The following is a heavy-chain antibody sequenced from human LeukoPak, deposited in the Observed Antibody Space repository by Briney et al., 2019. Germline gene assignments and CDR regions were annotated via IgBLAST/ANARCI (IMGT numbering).Heavy chain of an antibody. CDR2: SDPEEGER. CDR1: GKTLIELS. D-gene: IGHD1-1*01. CDR3: VTGFTTLAVDYFDY. Sequence: ASVTVSYMLSGKTLIELSIHWLRQPPRKGLEWLGGSDPEEGERIYAQMFKGRVTMTEDTSIDTAYMELSSLRSEDTAVYYCVTGFTTLAVDYFDYWGQGTLVTVSP. V-gene: IGHV1-24*01. J-gene: IGHJ4*02.